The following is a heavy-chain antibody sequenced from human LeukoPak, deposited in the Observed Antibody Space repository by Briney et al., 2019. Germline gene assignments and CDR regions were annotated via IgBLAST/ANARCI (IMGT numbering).Heavy chain of an antibody. J-gene: IGHJ3*02. V-gene: IGHV4-59*01. D-gene: IGHD3-10*02. CDR3: ARAITMFDAFDI. CDR2: LFYSGGT. Sequence: NPSETLSLTCTVSGGSISSYYWNWIRQPPGKGLEWIGYLFYSGGTKYNPSLKSRVTISVDTSKNQFSLKLSSVTAADTAVYYCARAITMFDAFDIWGQGTMVTVSS. CDR1: GGSISSYY.